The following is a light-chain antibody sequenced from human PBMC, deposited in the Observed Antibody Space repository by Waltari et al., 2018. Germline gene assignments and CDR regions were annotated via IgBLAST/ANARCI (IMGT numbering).Light chain of an antibody. CDR2: EAT. CDR3: CSYAGGSRVI. Sequence: QSALTQPASLSGSPGQSITISCARSQNDLGTYNFVPWFQQFPGQPPNLIVSEATKRPSGVSYRFSGSKSGNTASLTISGLQDDDEADYYCCSYAGGSRVIFGGGTKLTVL. CDR1: QNDLGTYNF. J-gene: IGLJ2*01. V-gene: IGLV2-23*01.